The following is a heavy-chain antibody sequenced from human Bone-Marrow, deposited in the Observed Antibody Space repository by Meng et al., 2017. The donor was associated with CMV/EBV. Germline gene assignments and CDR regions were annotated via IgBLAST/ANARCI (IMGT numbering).Heavy chain of an antibody. Sequence: SVKVSCKASGGTFSSYAISWVRQAPGQGLEWMGGIIPIFGTANYAQKFQGRVTITTDESTSTAYMELSSLRSEDTAVYYCTTAVYYDSSGYYFAVGGTDAFDIWGQGTMVTVSS. CDR3: TTAVYYDSSGYYFAVGGTDAFDI. CDR2: IIPIFGTA. V-gene: IGHV1-69*05. CDR1: GGTFSSYA. J-gene: IGHJ3*02. D-gene: IGHD3-22*01.